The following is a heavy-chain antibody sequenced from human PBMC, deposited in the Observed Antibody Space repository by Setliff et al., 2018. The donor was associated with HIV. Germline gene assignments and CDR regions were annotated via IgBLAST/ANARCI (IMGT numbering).Heavy chain of an antibody. J-gene: IGHJ3*02. CDR1: GYVFNSYW. CDR2: VYPGDSDA. D-gene: IGHD2-8*02. V-gene: IGHV5-51*01. Sequence: GESLKISCQASGYVFNSYWIGWVRQKSGKGLEWMGRVYPGDSDASYGPSFRGHVTVSVDKSITTAFLEWRSLQASDTAIYYCAKQLVDDALDIWGQGTVVTVSS. CDR3: AKQLVDDALDI.